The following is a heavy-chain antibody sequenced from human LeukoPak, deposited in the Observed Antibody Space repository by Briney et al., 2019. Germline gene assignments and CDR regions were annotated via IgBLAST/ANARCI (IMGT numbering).Heavy chain of an antibody. CDR1: GFTFSSND. V-gene: IGHV3-23*01. Sequence: GGSLRLSCAASGFTFSSNDMSWVRQAPGKGLEWVSGISGTDGSRSYADSVKGRFTISRDNSKNTLFLQMSSLRAGDTAVYYCAKKYSNSWPAFDYWGQGTLVTVSS. CDR2: ISGTDGSR. CDR3: AKKYSNSWPAFDY. J-gene: IGHJ4*02. D-gene: IGHD4-11*01.